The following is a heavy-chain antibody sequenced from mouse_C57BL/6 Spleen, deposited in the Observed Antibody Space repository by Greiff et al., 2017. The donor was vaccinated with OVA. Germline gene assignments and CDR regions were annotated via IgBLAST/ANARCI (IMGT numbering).Heavy chain of an antibody. V-gene: IGHV5-9*01. J-gene: IGHJ1*03. CDR2: ISGGGGNT. Sequence: DVMLVESGGGLVKPGGSLKLSCAASGFTFSSYTMSWVRQTPEKRLEWVATISGGGGNTYYPDSVKGRFTISRDNAKNTLYLQMSSLRSEDTALYYCARHYYGSSHWYFDVWGTGTTVTVSS. CDR3: ARHYYGSSHWYFDV. CDR1: GFTFSSYT. D-gene: IGHD1-1*01.